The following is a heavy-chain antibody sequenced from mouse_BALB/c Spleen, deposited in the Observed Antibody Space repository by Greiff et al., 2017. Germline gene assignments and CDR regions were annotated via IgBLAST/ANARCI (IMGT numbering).Heavy chain of an antibody. V-gene: IGHV6-6*02. CDR2: IRLKSNNYAT. D-gene: IGHD2-1*01. CDR1: GFTFSNYW. CDR3: TGGNSYYAMDY. J-gene: IGHJ4*01. Sequence: DVMLVESGGGLVQPGGSMKLSCVASGFTFSNYWMNWVRQSPEKGLEWVAEIRLKSNNYATHYAESVKGRFTISRDDSKSSVYLQMNNLRAEDTGIYYCTGGNSYYAMDYWGQGTSVTVSS.